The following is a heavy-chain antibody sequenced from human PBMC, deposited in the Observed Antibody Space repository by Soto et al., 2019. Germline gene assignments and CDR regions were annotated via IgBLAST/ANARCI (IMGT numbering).Heavy chain of an antibody. CDR1: GYTFTSYA. CDR2: INAGNGNT. J-gene: IGHJ5*02. V-gene: IGHV1-3*01. D-gene: IGHD3-9*01. CDR3: ASGRDILTGSNWFDP. Sequence: GASVKVSCKASGYTFTSYAMHWVRQAPGQRLEWMGWINAGNGNTKYSQKFQGRVTITRDTSASTAYMELSSLRSEDTAVYYCASGRDILTGSNWFDPWGQGTLVTVSS.